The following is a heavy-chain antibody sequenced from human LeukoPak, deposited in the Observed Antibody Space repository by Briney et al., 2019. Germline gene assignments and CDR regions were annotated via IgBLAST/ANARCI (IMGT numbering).Heavy chain of an antibody. CDR3: ARGGIAVDGYYFDY. D-gene: IGHD6-19*01. CDR2: MNPNSGNT. CDR1: GYTFTSYD. J-gene: IGHJ4*02. Sequence: ASVKVSCKASGYTFTSYDINWVRQATGQGLEWMGWMNPNSGNTGYAQKFQGRVTMTRNTSISTAYMELSSLRSEDTAVYYCARGGIAVDGYYFDYWGQGTLVTVSS. V-gene: IGHV1-8*01.